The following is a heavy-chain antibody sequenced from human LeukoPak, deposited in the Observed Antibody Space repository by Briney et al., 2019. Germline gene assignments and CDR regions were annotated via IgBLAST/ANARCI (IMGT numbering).Heavy chain of an antibody. D-gene: IGHD4-23*01. CDR3: ARNGGNSDYDY. V-gene: IGHV4-4*02. CDR1: GGSISSSSTNC. J-gene: IGHJ4*02. CDR2: IYHSGAT. Sequence: SETLSLTCTVSGGSISSSSTNCWTWVRQPPGKGLEWIGEIYHSGATNYNPSLKSRVTMLLDKSKNQFSLKLNSVTAADTAVYYCARNGGNSDYDYWGQGTLVTVSA.